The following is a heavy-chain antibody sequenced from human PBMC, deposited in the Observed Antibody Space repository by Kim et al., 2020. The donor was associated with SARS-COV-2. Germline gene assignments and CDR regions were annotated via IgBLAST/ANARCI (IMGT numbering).Heavy chain of an antibody. CDR2: INHSGST. CDR1: GGSFSGYY. V-gene: IGHV4-34*01. D-gene: IGHD3-10*01. Sequence: SETLSLTCAVYGGSFSGYYWSWIRQPPGKGLEWIGEINHSGSTNYNPSLKSRVTISVDTSKNQFSLKLSSVTAADTAVYYCASGDWHYGSGSYLHWFDPWGQGTLVTVSS. CDR3: ASGDWHYGSGSYLHWFDP. J-gene: IGHJ5*02.